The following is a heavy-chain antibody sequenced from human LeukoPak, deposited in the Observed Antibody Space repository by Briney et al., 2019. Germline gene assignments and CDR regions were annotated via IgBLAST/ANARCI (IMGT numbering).Heavy chain of an antibody. J-gene: IGHJ4*02. CDR3: ARHSPLYYDFWSGYSGSYYFDH. Sequence: SETLSLTCTVSGGSISSGDYYWSWIRQPPGKGLEWIGYIYYSGSTYYNPSLKSRVTISVDTSKNQFSLKLSSVTAADTAVYYCARHSPLYYDFWSGYSGSYYFDHWGQGTLVTVSS. D-gene: IGHD3-3*01. CDR2: IYYSGST. CDR1: GGSISSGDYY. V-gene: IGHV4-30-4*01.